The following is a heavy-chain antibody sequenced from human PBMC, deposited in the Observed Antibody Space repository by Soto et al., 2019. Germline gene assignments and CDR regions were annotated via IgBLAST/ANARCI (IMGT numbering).Heavy chain of an antibody. D-gene: IGHD2-2*01. CDR2: ISGSGDST. Sequence: LRLSCAASGFTFSNYAMSWVRQAPGKGLEWVSAISGSGDSTYYADSVKGRFTISRDNSKNTLFLQMNSLRAEDTAVYYCAKRPNFLGYCSSTSCYPLFDYWGQGTLVTVSS. J-gene: IGHJ4*02. CDR3: AKRPNFLGYCSSTSCYPLFDY. CDR1: GFTFSNYA. V-gene: IGHV3-23*01.